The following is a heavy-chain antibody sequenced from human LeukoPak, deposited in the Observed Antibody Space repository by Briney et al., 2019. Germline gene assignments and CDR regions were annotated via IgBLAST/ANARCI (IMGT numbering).Heavy chain of an antibody. CDR2: IKTDGSAT. CDR1: GCTFSSYW. V-gene: IGHV3-74*01. Sequence: GGSLRLSCVASGCTFSSYWMHGVRQAAGKGRVWVSRIKTDGSATSYAASVKGRFTISRDNAKNTLYLQMSSLRAEDTAVYFCVREGDAFDIWGRGTMVTVSS. J-gene: IGHJ3*02. CDR3: VREGDAFDI.